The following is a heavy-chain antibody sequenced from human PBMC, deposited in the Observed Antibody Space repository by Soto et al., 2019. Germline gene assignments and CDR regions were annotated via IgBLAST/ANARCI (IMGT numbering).Heavy chain of an antibody. CDR1: GFTFSSYA. D-gene: IGHD2-21*01. J-gene: IGHJ6*02. CDR2: ISYDGSNK. V-gene: IGHV3-30-3*01. CDR3: ARVVYYYYYGMDV. Sequence: GGSLRLSCAASGFTFSSYAMHWVRQAPGKGLEWVAVISYDGSNKYYADSVKGRFTISRDNSKNTLYLQMNSLRAEDTAVYYCARVVYYYYYGMDVWGQGTTVTVS.